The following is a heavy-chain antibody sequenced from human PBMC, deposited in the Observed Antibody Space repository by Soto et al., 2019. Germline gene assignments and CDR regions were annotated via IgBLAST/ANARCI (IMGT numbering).Heavy chain of an antibody. CDR2: IYWDDDK. Sequence: QITLNESGPTVVRPTEPLTLTCRFSGFSLTTSGVGVGWVRQSPGKAPEWLALIYWDDDKRYSESLKSRLTLTKDTSKNQVVLTVANLDPTDTATYYCAHRVLRTVFGLVTPTAIYFDFWGQGTPVAVSS. D-gene: IGHD3-3*01. V-gene: IGHV2-5*02. CDR1: GFSLTTSGVG. CDR3: AHRVLRTVFGLVTPTAIYFDF. J-gene: IGHJ4*02.